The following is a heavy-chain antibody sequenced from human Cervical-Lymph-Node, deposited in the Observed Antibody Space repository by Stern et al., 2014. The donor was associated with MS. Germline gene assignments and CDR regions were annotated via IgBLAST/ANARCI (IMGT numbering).Heavy chain of an antibody. CDR1: GGTFNVYA. CDR2: IIPIFGTA. CDR3: ARDGRHRDNYGLDV. J-gene: IGHJ6*02. V-gene: IGHV1-69*01. D-gene: IGHD2-15*01. Sequence: QVQLVQSGAEVKKPGSSVKVSCQASGGTFNVYAINWLRQAHGQGLEWMGGIIPIFGTANYAQKFQGRVTITADESTRTSSMQLSSLRSNDTAVYYCARDGRHRDNYGLDVWGQGTTVIVSS.